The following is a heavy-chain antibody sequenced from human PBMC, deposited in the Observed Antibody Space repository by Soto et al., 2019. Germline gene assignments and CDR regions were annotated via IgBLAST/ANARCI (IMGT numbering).Heavy chain of an antibody. V-gene: IGHV4-28*01. Sequence: SETLSLTCAVSGYSISSSNWWGWIRQPPGKGLEWIGYIYYSGSTYYNPSLKSRITISVDTSKNQFSLKLSSVTAADTAVYYCARMCYYYGSGSYYTHTYYYYYGMDVWGQGTTVTVSS. CDR3: ARMCYYYGSGSYYTHTYYYYYGMDV. D-gene: IGHD3-10*01. CDR2: IYYSGST. CDR1: GYSISSSNW. J-gene: IGHJ6*02.